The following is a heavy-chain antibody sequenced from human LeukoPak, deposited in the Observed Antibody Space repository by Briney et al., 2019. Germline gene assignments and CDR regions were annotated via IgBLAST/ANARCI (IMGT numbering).Heavy chain of an antibody. J-gene: IGHJ6*03. V-gene: IGHV1-8*03. D-gene: IGHD3-3*01. Sequence: ASVKVSCKASGYTFTSYGINWVRQATGQGLEWMGWMNPNSGNTGYAQRFQGRVTITRNTSISTAYMELSSLRAEDTAVYYCAREPQQFLEWLLDASPDYYYYMDVWGKGTTVTVSS. CDR1: GYTFTSYG. CDR2: MNPNSGNT. CDR3: AREPQQFLEWLLDASPDYYYYMDV.